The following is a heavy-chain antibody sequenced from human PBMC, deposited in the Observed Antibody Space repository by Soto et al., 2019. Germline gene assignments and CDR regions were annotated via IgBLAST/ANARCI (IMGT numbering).Heavy chain of an antibody. J-gene: IGHJ5*01. D-gene: IGHD1-26*01. Sequence: HPGGSLRLSCAASGFSFNSYAMCWVRQAPGKGLEWVSGISSGGATTYYADSVKGRFIISRDNPKNTLYLQMSSLGVDDTAIYHCAKGSSPRFSKGNWFDPWGQGTLVTVSS. V-gene: IGHV3-23*01. CDR1: GFSFNSYA. CDR2: ISSGGATT. CDR3: AKGSSPRFSKGNWFDP.